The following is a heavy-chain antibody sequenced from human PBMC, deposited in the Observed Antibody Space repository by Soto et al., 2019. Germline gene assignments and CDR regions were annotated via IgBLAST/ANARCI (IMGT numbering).Heavy chain of an antibody. CDR1: GFTFSSYG. CDR2: ISYDGGNK. D-gene: IGHD3-10*01. V-gene: IGHV3-30*18. CDR3: AKGRVLSYVGSGPDV. J-gene: IGHJ6*04. Sequence: QVHLVESGGGVVQPGRSLRLSCAASGFTFSSYGMHWVRQAPGKGLEWVAIISYDGGNKYYADSVKGRFTISRDNSKKPLYLQVSSLGAGDTAVYYCAKGRVLSYVGSGPDVGGEGTTVTVSS.